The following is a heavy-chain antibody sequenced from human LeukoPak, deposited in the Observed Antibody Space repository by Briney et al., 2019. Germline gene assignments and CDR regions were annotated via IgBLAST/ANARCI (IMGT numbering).Heavy chain of an antibody. CDR2: ISGSGGST. V-gene: IGHV3-23*01. J-gene: IGHJ4*02. CDR3: AKAVGYSGSYYRD. D-gene: IGHD1-26*01. CDR1: GFTFSSYA. Sequence: GGSLRLSCAASGFTFSSYAMSWVRQAPGKGLEWVSAISGSGGSTYYADSVKGRLTISRDNSKNTLYLQMNSLRAEDTAVYYCAKAVGYSGSYYRDWGQGTLVTVSS.